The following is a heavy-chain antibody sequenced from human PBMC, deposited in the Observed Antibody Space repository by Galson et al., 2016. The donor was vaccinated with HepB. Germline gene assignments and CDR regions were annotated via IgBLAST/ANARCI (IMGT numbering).Heavy chain of an antibody. CDR1: GYSFTNHW. J-gene: IGHJ4*02. CDR3: ARQVVPGLFDQ. Sequence: QSGAEVKRPGESLKISCKGSGYSFTNHWIGWVRQMPGKGLEWMGIINPRDSETRYSPSFQGQVTISADKSITTAYLQWSSLKASDTAMYYCARQVVPGLFDQWGPGTLVTVSS. V-gene: IGHV5-51*01. CDR2: INPRDSET. D-gene: IGHD2-21*02.